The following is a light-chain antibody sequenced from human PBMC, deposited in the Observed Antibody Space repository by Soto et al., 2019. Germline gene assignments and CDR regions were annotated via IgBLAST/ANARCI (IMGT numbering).Light chain of an antibody. CDR3: CSYAGSYTFAV. Sequence: QSALTQPRSVSGSPGQSVTISCTGTSSDVGGYNYVSWYQQHPGIAPKLMIYDVSKRPSGVPDRFSGSKSGNTASLTISGLQAEDEADYYCCSYAGSYTFAVFGGGTKVTVL. V-gene: IGLV2-11*01. CDR1: SSDVGGYNY. J-gene: IGLJ2*01. CDR2: DVS.